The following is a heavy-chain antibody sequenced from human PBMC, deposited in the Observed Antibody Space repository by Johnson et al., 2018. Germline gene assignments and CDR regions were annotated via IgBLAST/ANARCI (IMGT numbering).Heavy chain of an antibody. J-gene: IGHJ1*01. CDR3: ARSQSAYYGDYVGAEYFQH. CDR1: GFTFSSYA. CDR2: ISSSSSYI. D-gene: IGHD4-17*01. Sequence: EVQLVESGGGLVQPGGSLRLSCAASGFTFSSYAMSWVRQAPGKGLEWVSAISSSSSYIYNADSMKGRFTISRDNAKNSLHLQMNSLRAEDTAVYYCARSQSAYYGDYVGAEYFQHWGQGTLVTVSS. V-gene: IGHV3-21*01.